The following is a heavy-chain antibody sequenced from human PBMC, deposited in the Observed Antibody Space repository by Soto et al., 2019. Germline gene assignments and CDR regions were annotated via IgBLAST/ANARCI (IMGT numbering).Heavy chain of an antibody. CDR1: GYIFTNYW. Sequence: GESLKISCKASGYIFTNYWISWVRQMPGRGLEWMGRIDPRDSYTNYSPSFQGHVTISVDKSISTAYLQWGSLKASDTAMYYCARLYCSSSTCDSWFDPWGQGTLVTVSS. CDR2: IDPRDSYT. D-gene: IGHD2-2*01. CDR3: ARLYCSSSTCDSWFDP. V-gene: IGHV5-10-1*01. J-gene: IGHJ5*02.